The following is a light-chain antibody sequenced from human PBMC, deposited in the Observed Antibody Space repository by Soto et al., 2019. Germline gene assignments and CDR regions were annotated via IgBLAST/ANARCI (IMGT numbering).Light chain of an antibody. V-gene: IGLV1-47*01. Sequence: QAVVTQPPSASGTPGQRVTISCSGSSSNIGSNYVYWYQQLPGTAPKLLIYRNNQRPSGVPDRFSGSKSGTSASLAISGLRSEDEADYYCAAWDDSLSVVFGGGTQLTVL. CDR2: RNN. J-gene: IGLJ2*01. CDR3: AAWDDSLSVV. CDR1: SSNIGSNY.